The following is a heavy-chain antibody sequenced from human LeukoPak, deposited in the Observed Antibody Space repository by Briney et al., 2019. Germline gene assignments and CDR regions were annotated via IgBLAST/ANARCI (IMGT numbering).Heavy chain of an antibody. CDR2: ISWNSGSI. V-gene: IGHV3-9*03. CDR3: AKNLLRKTAAGKRDAFDI. Sequence: GGSLRLSCAASGFTFDDYAMHWVRPAPGKGLEWVSGISWNSGSIGYADSVKGRFTISRDNAKNSLYLQMNSLRAEDMALYYCAKNLLRKTAAGKRDAFDIWGQGTMVTVSS. J-gene: IGHJ3*02. D-gene: IGHD6-13*01. CDR1: GFTFDDYA.